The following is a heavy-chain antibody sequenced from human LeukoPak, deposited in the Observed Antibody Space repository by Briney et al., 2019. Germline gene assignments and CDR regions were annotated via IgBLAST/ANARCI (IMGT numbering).Heavy chain of an antibody. CDR1: GYTFTDYD. J-gene: IGHJ4*02. D-gene: IGHD3-22*01. CDR2: INPNSGGT. Sequence: ASVTVSFMSSGYTFTDYDINWVRQAPGQGLEWMGWINPNSGGTNYAQKFQGRVTMTRDTSISTAYMELSRQRFDDTAVYYCAVPIVGRTEDHYWGQGTLVTVSS. CDR3: AVPIVGRTEDHY. V-gene: IGHV1-2*02.